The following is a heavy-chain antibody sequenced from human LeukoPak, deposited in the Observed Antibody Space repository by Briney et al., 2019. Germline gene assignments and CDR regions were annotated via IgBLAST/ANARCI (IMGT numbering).Heavy chain of an antibody. CDR2: INHSGST. V-gene: IGHV4-34*08. D-gene: IGHD3-22*01. J-gene: IGHJ5*02. CDR3: AGDYYDSSGLYNWFDP. CDR1: GFTFSSYG. Sequence: GSLRLSCAASGFTFSSYGMSWIRQPPGKGLEWIGEINHSGSTNYNPSLKSRVTISVDTSKNQFSLKLSSVTAADTALYYCAGDYYDSSGLYNWFDPWGNGTLVTVSS.